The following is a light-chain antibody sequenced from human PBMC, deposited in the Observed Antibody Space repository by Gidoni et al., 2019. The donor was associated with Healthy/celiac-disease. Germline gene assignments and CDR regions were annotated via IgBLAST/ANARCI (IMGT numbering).Light chain of an antibody. Sequence: SSELTQDPAVSVALGQTVRTTCQGDSLRTYYASWYQQKPGQAPVLVIYGKNNRPSGIPDRFSGSSSGNTASLTITGAQAEDEADYYCNSRDSSGNHAFGGGTKLTVL. V-gene: IGLV3-19*01. CDR2: GKN. J-gene: IGLJ2*01. CDR3: NSRDSSGNHA. CDR1: SLRTYY.